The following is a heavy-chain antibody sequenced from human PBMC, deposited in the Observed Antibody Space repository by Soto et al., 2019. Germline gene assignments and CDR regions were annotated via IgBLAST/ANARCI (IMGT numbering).Heavy chain of an antibody. Sequence: QVQLVQSGAEVKKPGASVKVSCKASGYTFTSYAMHWVRQAPGQRLEWMGWINASNGNTKYSQKFQGRVTITRDTSASTAYRELSILRSEDTAVYYCARSIVVVTAADYWGQGTLVTVSS. CDR1: GYTFTSYA. J-gene: IGHJ4*02. V-gene: IGHV1-3*01. CDR3: ARSIVVVTAADY. D-gene: IGHD2-21*02. CDR2: INASNGNT.